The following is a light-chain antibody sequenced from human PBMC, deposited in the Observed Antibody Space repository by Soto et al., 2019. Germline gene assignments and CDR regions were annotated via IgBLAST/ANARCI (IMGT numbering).Light chain of an antibody. CDR2: LGS. CDR1: QSLTHSSGYNY. V-gene: IGKV2-28*01. Sequence: EIVLTQSPLSLFVSPGEPASISCRSSQSLTHSSGYNYLDWYLLKPGQPPQLLIYLGSNRGSGVPDRFSASGSGTDFTLTISRVETEDAGFYFGMQPRQTLITFGQGTRLEIQ. CDR3: MQPRQTLIT. J-gene: IGKJ5*01.